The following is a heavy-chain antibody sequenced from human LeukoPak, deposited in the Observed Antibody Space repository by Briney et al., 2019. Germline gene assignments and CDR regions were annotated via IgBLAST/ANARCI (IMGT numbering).Heavy chain of an antibody. V-gene: IGHV3-23*01. D-gene: IGHD6-6*01. CDR2: ISGSGGST. Sequence: GGSLRLSCAASGFTFSSYAMSWVRQAPGKGLEWVSAISGSGGSTYYADSVKGRFTISRDNSKNTLYLQMNSLRTEDTAVYYCVKGSRAARAYYFDYWGQGTLVTVSS. J-gene: IGHJ4*02. CDR1: GFTFSSYA. CDR3: VKGSRAARAYYFDY.